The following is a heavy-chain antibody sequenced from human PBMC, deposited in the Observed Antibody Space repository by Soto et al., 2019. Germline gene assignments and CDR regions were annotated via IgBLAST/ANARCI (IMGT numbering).Heavy chain of an antibody. J-gene: IGHJ4*02. CDR1: GFTVSSNY. CDR3: ARVGGHSSGWYYFDY. D-gene: IGHD6-19*01. CDR2: IYSGGST. V-gene: IGHV3-53*04. Sequence: GGSLRLSSAASGFTVSSNYMSWVRQAPGKGLEWVSVIYSGGSTYYADSVKGRFTISRHNSKNTLYLQMNSLRAEDTAVYYCARVGGHSSGWYYFDYWGQGTLVTVSS.